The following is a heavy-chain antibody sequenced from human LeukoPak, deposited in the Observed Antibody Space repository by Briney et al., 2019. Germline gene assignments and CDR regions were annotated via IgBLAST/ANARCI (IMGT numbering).Heavy chain of an antibody. Sequence: AGSLRLSCAASGFTFSSYGMHWVRQAPGKGLEWVAGIWYDGSNKYYADSVKGRFTISRDNSKNTLYLHMNSLRAEDTAVYYCARNVLRYFDWLPLDFDYWGQGTLVTVSS. J-gene: IGHJ4*02. CDR2: IWYDGSNK. CDR1: GFTFSSYG. V-gene: IGHV3-33*01. CDR3: ARNVLRYFDWLPLDFDY. D-gene: IGHD3-9*01.